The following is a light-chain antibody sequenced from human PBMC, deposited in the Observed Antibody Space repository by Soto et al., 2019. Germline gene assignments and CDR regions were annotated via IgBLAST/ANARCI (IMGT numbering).Light chain of an antibody. CDR3: QQRRVWPLT. CDR1: QTVNNY. Sequence: VLTQSPATLSLSPGERATISCRASQTVNNYLAWYQQRPGQAPRLLIYDSSNRATGIPARFSASGSGTDFTLTISSLEPEDFAVYYCQQRRVWPLTFGGGTKVEIK. CDR2: DSS. V-gene: IGKV3-11*01. J-gene: IGKJ4*01.